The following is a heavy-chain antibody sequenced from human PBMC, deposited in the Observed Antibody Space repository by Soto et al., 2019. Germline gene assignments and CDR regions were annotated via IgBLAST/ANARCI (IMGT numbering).Heavy chain of an antibody. CDR3: ASYEEECSSTSCYRSWFDP. Sequence: SETLSLTCAVYGGSFSGYYWSWIRQPPGKGLEWIGEINHSGSTNYNPSLKSRVTISVDTSETQFSLKLSSVTAADTAVYYCASYEEECSSTSCYRSWFDPWGQGTLVTVSS. CDR1: GGSFSGYY. J-gene: IGHJ5*02. CDR2: INHSGST. D-gene: IGHD2-2*01. V-gene: IGHV4-34*01.